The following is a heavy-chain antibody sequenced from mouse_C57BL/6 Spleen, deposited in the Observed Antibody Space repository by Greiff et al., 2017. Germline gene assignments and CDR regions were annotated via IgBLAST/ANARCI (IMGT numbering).Heavy chain of an antibody. Sequence: EVQLVESGGGLVKPGGSLKLSCAASGFTFSDYGMHWVRQAPETGLEWVAYISRGSSTIYYADTVTGRFTISRDNAKNTLFLQKTSLRSEDTAMYYCARQLRKDYWGQGTLVTVSA. CDR2: ISRGSSTI. CDR3: ARQLRKDY. D-gene: IGHD1-1*01. J-gene: IGHJ3*01. V-gene: IGHV5-17*01. CDR1: GFTFSDYG.